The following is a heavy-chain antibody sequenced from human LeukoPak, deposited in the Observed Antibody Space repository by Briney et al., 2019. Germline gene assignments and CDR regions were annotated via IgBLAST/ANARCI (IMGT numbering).Heavy chain of an antibody. CDR1: GYTFTSYD. V-gene: IGHV1-8*01. CDR2: MNPNSGNT. Sequence: ATVKVSCKASGYTFTSYDINWVRQATGRGLEWMGWMNPNSGNTGYAQKFQGRVTMTRNTSISTAYMELSSLRSEDTAVYYCASGQVTGRNKNWFDPWGQGTLVTVSS. D-gene: IGHD1-14*01. CDR3: ASGQVTGRNKNWFDP. J-gene: IGHJ5*02.